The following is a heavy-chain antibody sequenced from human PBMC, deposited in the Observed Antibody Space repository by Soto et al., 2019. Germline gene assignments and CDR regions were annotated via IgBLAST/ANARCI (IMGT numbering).Heavy chain of an antibody. CDR2: INHGGST. CDR3: ARTDIVTTNWFDP. Sequence: QVHLQQWGAGLLKPSETLSLTCAVYGESFIGYYWTWIRQSPGKGLEWIGEINHGGSTNYNPSLNSRGTISIDTSKNQFSLKLTSVTAADTSVYYCARTDIVTTNWFDPWGQGTLVTVSS. D-gene: IGHD5-12*01. J-gene: IGHJ5*02. V-gene: IGHV4-34*01. CDR1: GESFIGYY.